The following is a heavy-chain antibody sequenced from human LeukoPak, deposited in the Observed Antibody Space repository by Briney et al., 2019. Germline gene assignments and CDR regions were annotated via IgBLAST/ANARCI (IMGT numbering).Heavy chain of an antibody. D-gene: IGHD5-24*01. J-gene: IGHJ4*02. CDR3: ARASEMATQFDY. CDR2: IIPIFGTA. Sequence: SVKVSCKASGGTFSSYAIGWVRQAPGQGLEWMGGIIPIFGTANYAQKFQGRVTITADESTSTAYMELSSLRSEDTAVYYCARASEMATQFDYWGQGTLVTVSS. V-gene: IGHV1-69*13. CDR1: GGTFSSYA.